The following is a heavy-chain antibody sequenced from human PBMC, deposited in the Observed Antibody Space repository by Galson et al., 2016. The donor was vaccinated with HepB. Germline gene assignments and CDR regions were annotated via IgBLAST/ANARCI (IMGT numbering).Heavy chain of an antibody. CDR2: ISIGDTI. J-gene: IGHJ5*01. Sequence: SLRLSCAASGFTFSDYYMSWIRQAPGKGLEWISYISIGDTIYYADSVKGRFTISRDNAKNLLYLQMNSLRAEDTAVYYCAREQLPFYYDVSGLSWFDPWGQGTLVIVSS. V-gene: IGHV3-11*01. CDR1: GFTFSDYY. CDR3: AREQLPFYYDVSGLSWFDP. D-gene: IGHD3-16*01.